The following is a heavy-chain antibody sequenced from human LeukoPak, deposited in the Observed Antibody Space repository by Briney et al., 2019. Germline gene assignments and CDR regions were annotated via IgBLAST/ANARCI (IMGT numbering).Heavy chain of an antibody. CDR2: IKQDGSEK. D-gene: IGHD6-19*01. CDR3: ARDGSGWFEGDLDY. CDR1: GFTFSSYW. V-gene: IGHV3-7*01. J-gene: IGHJ4*02. Sequence: GGSLRLSCAASGFTFSSYWMSWVRQAPGKGLEWVANIKQDGSEKYYVDSVKGRFTISRDNAKNTLYLQMNTLRAEDTGVYYCARDGSGWFEGDLDYWGQGTLVTVSS.